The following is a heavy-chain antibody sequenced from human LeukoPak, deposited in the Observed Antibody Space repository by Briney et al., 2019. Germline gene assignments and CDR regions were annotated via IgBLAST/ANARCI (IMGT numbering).Heavy chain of an antibody. V-gene: IGHV3-30*04. J-gene: IGHJ4*02. CDR1: GFTFSSYA. Sequence: GGSLRLSCAASGFTFSSYAMHWVRQAPGKGLEWVAVISYDGSNKYYADSVKGRFTISRDNSKNTLYLQMNSLRAEDTAVYYCARDSNWGQGTLVTVSS. CDR2: ISYDGSNK. CDR3: ARDSN.